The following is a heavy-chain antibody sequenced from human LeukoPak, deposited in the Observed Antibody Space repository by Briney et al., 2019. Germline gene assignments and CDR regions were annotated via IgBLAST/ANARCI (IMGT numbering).Heavy chain of an antibody. V-gene: IGHV1-2*02. J-gene: IGHJ3*01. CDR2: INPNSGGT. CDR1: GYRFIGYY. Sequence: ASVKVSCKASGYRFIGYYMHWLRQAPGQGLEWMGWINPNSGGTNYAQKFQGRVTMTRDTSISTAYMELSRLRSDDTAVYYCARNTIWTGDYAFDFWGQGTLVTVSS. CDR3: ARNTIWTGDYAFDF. D-gene: IGHD3/OR15-3a*01.